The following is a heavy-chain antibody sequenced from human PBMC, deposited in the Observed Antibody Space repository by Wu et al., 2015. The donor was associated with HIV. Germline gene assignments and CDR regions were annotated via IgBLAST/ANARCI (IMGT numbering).Heavy chain of an antibody. Sequence: QIQLAQSGPEMKKPGASVKVSCTASGYSFSNSALSWVRQAPGRGPETLGYIRVNNGNTNYAQNVQGRVSMTTDTFTDTAYLELKSLRPDDTAIYYCARGRDPNVGTSFDLVGARGNKVIVSS. CDR1: GYSFSNSA. J-gene: IGHJ3*01. D-gene: IGHD7-27*01. CDR2: IRVNNGNT. V-gene: IGHV1-18*01. CDR3: ARGRDPNVGTSFDLV.